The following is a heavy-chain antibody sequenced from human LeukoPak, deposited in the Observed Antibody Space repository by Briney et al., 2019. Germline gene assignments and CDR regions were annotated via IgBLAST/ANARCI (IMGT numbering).Heavy chain of an antibody. Sequence: GGSLRLSCAASGFTFSDYGMSWVRQAPGKGLEWVSSISTTSSYIYYADSMKGRFTISRGNAKNSLYLQMNSLRAEDTAVYYCARGPFTSISKYFDYWGQGTLVTVYS. J-gene: IGHJ4*02. CDR2: ISTTSSYI. CDR3: ARGPFTSISKYFDY. V-gene: IGHV3-21*01. CDR1: GFTFSDYG. D-gene: IGHD2-2*01.